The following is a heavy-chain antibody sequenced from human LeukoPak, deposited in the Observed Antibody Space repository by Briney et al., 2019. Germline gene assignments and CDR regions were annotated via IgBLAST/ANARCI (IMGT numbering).Heavy chain of an antibody. D-gene: IGHD3-9*01. Sequence: GGSLRLSCAAPGFTFSSYSMNWVRQAPGKGLEWVSSISSGSSYIYYADSVKGRFTVSRDNAKHSLYLQMNSLRAEDTAVYYCVRDAKQYYDILTGYYNDAFDIWGQGTMVTVSS. CDR2: ISSGSSYI. J-gene: IGHJ3*02. CDR1: GFTFSSYS. CDR3: VRDAKQYYDILTGYYNDAFDI. V-gene: IGHV3-21*01.